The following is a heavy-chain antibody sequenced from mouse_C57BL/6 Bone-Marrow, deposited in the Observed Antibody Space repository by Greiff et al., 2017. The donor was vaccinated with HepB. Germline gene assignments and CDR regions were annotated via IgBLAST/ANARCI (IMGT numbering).Heavy chain of an antibody. CDR1: GFSLTSYG. CDR2: IWSGGST. CDR3: AKHARPWYFDV. V-gene: IGHV2-4*01. J-gene: IGHJ1*03. Sequence: VKLVESGPGLVQPSQSLSITCTVSGFSLTSYGVHWVRQPPGKGLEWLGVIWSGGSTDYNAAFISRLSISKDNSKSQVFFKMNSLQADDTAIYYCAKHARPWYFDVWGTGTTVTVSS.